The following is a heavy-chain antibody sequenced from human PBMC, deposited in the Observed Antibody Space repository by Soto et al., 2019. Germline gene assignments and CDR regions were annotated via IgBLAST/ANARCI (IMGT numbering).Heavy chain of an antibody. J-gene: IGHJ4*02. CDR1: GGSISSSAYY. CDR3: ARQARGATYSDFDY. V-gene: IGHV4-39*01. Sequence: SETLSLTCTVSGGSISSSAYYWGWIRQPPGKGLEWIGSIYYSGTTFYVPSLKSRLFMSVDTSKNQFSLRLRSVTATDTAVYYCARQARGATYSDFDYWGQGTLVTVSS. CDR2: IYYSGTT. D-gene: IGHD1-26*01.